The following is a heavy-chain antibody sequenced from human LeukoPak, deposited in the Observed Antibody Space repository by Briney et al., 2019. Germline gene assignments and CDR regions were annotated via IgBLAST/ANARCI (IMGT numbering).Heavy chain of an antibody. Sequence: ASVKVSCKASGYTFTGYYMHWVRQAPGQGLEWMGWINPNSGGTNYAQKFQGRVTMTRDTSISTAYMELSRLRSDDTAVYYCPRVPSGHYDSSGYVVSTRVVGAFNIWAQGTMVTVSS. CDR1: GYTFTGYY. J-gene: IGHJ3*02. D-gene: IGHD3-22*01. V-gene: IGHV1-2*02. CDR2: INPNSGGT. CDR3: PRVPSGHYDSSGYVVSTRVVGAFNI.